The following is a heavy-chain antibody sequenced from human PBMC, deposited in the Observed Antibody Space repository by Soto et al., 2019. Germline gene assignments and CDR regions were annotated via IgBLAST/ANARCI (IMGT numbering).Heavy chain of an antibody. Sequence: QITLKESGPTLVKPTQTLTLTCTFSGFSLSADGVGVGWIRQPPGKTLEWLALIYWYDDKRYRPSVKSRLTIPKHTSNIQVVLRMTNIDPVDTATYYCSHAYGGTSWPNDAFDVWGQGTVVTVSS. D-gene: IGHD2-2*01. V-gene: IGHV2-5*01. CDR3: SHAYGGTSWPNDAFDV. CDR2: IYWYDDK. J-gene: IGHJ3*01. CDR1: GFSLSADGVG.